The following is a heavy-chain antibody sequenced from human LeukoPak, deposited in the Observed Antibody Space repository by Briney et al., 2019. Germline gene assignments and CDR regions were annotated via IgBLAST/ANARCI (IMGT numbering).Heavy chain of an antibody. Sequence: PPETLSLTCAVYGGSFSGYYWSWIRQPPGKGLEWIGEINHSGSTNYKPSLKSRVTISVDTSKNQFSLKLSSVTAADTAVYYCARDVSGQPLDYWGQGTLVTVSS. J-gene: IGHJ4*02. CDR2: INHSGST. V-gene: IGHV4-34*01. D-gene: IGHD3-10*02. CDR1: GGSFSGYY. CDR3: ARDVSGQPLDY.